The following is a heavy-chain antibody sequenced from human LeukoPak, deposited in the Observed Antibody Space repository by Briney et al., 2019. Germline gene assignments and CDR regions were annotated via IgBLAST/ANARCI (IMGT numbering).Heavy chain of an antibody. CDR1: GFTFSSYG. D-gene: IGHD3-3*01. Sequence: GRSLRLSCAASGFTFSSYGMHRVRQAPGKGLEWVAVIWYDGSNKYYADSVKGRFTISRDNSKNTLYLQMNSLRAEDTAVYYCARDRRFLEWSVDYWGQGTLVTVSS. J-gene: IGHJ4*02. CDR3: ARDRRFLEWSVDY. CDR2: IWYDGSNK. V-gene: IGHV3-33*08.